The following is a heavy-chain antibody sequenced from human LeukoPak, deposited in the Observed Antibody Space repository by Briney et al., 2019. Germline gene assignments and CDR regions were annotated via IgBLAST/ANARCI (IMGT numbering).Heavy chain of an antibody. V-gene: IGHV1-2*06. Sequence: ASVKVSCKASGYTFTGYYMHWVRQAPGQGLEWMGRINPNSGGTNYAQKFQGRVTMTRDTSISTAYMELSRLRSDDTAVYYCARVQGIVGATNAFDIWGQGTMVTVSS. CDR3: ARVQGIVGATNAFDI. CDR2: INPNSGGT. J-gene: IGHJ3*02. D-gene: IGHD1-26*01. CDR1: GYTFTGYY.